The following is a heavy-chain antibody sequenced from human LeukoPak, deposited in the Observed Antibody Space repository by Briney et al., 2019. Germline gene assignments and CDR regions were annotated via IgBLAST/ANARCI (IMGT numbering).Heavy chain of an antibody. V-gene: IGHV3-23*01. D-gene: IGHD3-10*01. CDR2: IGGSGAYT. CDR1: GFTFSSYA. J-gene: IGHJ1*01. Sequence: GGSLRLSCAASGFTFSSYAMSWVRQAPGKGLEWVSTIGGSGAYTYYADSVKGRFTISRDNSKNTLYLQMNSLRAEDTAVYYCAKYFASGSYYKLPHWGQGTLVTVSS. CDR3: AKYFASGSYYKLPH.